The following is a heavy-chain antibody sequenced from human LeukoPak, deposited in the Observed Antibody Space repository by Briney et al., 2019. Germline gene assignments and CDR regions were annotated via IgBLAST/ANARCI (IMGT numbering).Heavy chain of an antibody. CDR2: INPNSGGT. Sequence: ASVKVSCKASGYTFTGYYMHWVRQAPRQGLEWMGWINPNSGGTNYAQKFQGRVTMTRDTSISTAYMELSRLRSDDTAVYYCARAQIVGATEWFDPWGQGTLVTVSS. V-gene: IGHV1-2*02. D-gene: IGHD1-26*01. CDR1: GYTFTGYY. J-gene: IGHJ5*02. CDR3: ARAQIVGATEWFDP.